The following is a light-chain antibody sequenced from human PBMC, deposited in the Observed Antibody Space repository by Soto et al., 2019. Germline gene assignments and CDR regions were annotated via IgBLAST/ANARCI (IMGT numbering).Light chain of an antibody. CDR1: ESISSRY. J-gene: IGKJ1*01. Sequence: ETVLTQSPGTLSLSPGERATLSCRASESISSRYLAWYRQTPGQAPTLLIYGASTRATDIPDRFSGSGSGTDVTLTISRLEPEDFAVYYCQHYSNSLGTFGQGTKVEIK. V-gene: IGKV3-20*01. CDR3: QHYSNSLGT. CDR2: GAS.